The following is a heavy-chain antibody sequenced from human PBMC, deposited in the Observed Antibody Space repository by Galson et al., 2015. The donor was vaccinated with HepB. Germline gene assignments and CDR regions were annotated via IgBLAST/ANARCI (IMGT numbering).Heavy chain of an antibody. CDR3: AKDFREQWLAGVDY. J-gene: IGHJ4*02. V-gene: IGHV3-30*18. CDR1: GFTFSSYG. Sequence: SLRLSCAASGFTFSSYGMHWVRQAPGKGLEWVAVISYDGSHKYYADSVKGRFTISRDNSKNTLYLQMNSLRAEDTAVYYCAKDFREQWLAGVDYWGQGTLVIASS. D-gene: IGHD6-19*01. CDR2: ISYDGSHK.